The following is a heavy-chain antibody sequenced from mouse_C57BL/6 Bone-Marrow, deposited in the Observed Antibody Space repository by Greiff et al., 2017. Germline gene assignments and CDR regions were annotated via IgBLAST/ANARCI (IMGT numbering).Heavy chain of an antibody. CDR2: IWGVGST. V-gene: IGHV2-6*01. CDR3: ASVWLLRDYYAMDY. J-gene: IGHJ4*01. Sequence: QVQLQQSGPRLVAPSQSLSITCTVSGFSLTSYGVDWVRQSPGKGLEWLGVIWGVGSTNYNLALKSRLSISKDNSKSHIFLKMNSLQTDDTAMCDCASVWLLRDYYAMDYWGQGTSVTVSS. D-gene: IGHD2-3*01. CDR1: GFSLTSYG.